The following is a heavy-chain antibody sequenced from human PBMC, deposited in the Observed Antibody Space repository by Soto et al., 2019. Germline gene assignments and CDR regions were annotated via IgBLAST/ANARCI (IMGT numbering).Heavy chain of an antibody. Sequence: ASVKVSCKVSGYTLTELSMHWVRQAPGKGLEWMGGFDPEDGETIYAQKFQGRVTMTEDTSTDTAYMELSSLRAEETAVYYCVTVGVEQQLYYSMDVWGQGPTVTVSS. V-gene: IGHV1-24*01. D-gene: IGHD6-13*01. CDR2: FDPEDGET. CDR3: VTVGVEQQLYYSMDV. J-gene: IGHJ6*02. CDR1: GYTLTELS.